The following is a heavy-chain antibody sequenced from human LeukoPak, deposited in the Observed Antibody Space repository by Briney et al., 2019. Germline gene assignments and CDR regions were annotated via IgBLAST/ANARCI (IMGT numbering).Heavy chain of an antibody. J-gene: IGHJ4*02. CDR3: AKGSGDTAMENFDY. V-gene: IGHV3-9*03. D-gene: IGHD5-18*01. CDR2: ISWNSGSI. CDR1: GFTFDDYA. Sequence: HPGRSLRLSCAASGFTFDDYAMHWVRQAPGKGLEWVSGISWNSGSIGYADSVKGRFTISRDNAKNSLYLQMNSLRAEDMALYYCAKGSGDTAMENFDYWGQGTLVTVSS.